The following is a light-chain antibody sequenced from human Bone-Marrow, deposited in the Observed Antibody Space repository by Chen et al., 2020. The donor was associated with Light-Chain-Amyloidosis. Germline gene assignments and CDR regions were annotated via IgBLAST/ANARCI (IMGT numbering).Light chain of an antibody. J-gene: IGLJ1*01. CDR2: EVT. CDR1: SSAVGGDNH. CDR3: SSYTITNTLV. Sequence: QSALTQPASGSGSPGQSITFSCTGTSSAVGGDNHVSWYQQHPDTAPKLMIYEVTNRPSWVPDRFSGSKSDNTASLTISGLQTEDEADYFCSSYTITNTLVFGSGTRVTVL. V-gene: IGLV2-14*01.